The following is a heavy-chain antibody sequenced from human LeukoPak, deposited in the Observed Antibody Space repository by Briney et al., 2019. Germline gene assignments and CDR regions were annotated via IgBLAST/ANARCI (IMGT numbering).Heavy chain of an antibody. CDR3: ARSYGYSSGWYYFDY. V-gene: IGHV3-23*01. CDR1: GFTFSSYA. J-gene: IGHJ4*02. Sequence: GGSLRLSCAASGFTFSSYAMSWVRQAPGNGLEWASAISGSGGSTYYADSVKGRFTISRDNSKKTLYLQMNSLRAEDTAVYYCARSYGYSSGWYYFDYWGQGTLVTVSS. D-gene: IGHD6-19*01. CDR2: ISGSGGST.